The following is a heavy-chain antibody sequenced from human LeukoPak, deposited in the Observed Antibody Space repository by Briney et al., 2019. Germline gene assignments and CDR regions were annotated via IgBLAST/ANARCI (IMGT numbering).Heavy chain of an antibody. CDR3: ASLYSSGWYPRDY. CDR1: GFTFSSYS. CDR2: ISSSSSYI. D-gene: IGHD6-19*01. J-gene: IGHJ4*02. Sequence: GGSLRLSCAASGFTFSSYSMNWVRQAPGKGLEWVSSISSSSSYIYYADSVKGRFTISRDNAKNSLYLQMNSLRAEDTAVYYCASLYSSGWYPRDYWGQGTLVTVSS. V-gene: IGHV3-21*01.